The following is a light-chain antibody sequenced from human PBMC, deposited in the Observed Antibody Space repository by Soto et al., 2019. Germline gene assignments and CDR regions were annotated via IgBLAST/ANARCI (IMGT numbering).Light chain of an antibody. Sequence: EIVMTQSPATLSVSPGERATLSCRASQSVGSDLAWYQQKPGQAPRLVIYDVSNRATGVPARFSGSGFGTDFTLTISSLEPEDFAFYYCQQRRSWPSFGPGTKVDIK. V-gene: IGKV3-11*01. CDR3: QQRRSWPS. CDR2: DVS. J-gene: IGKJ3*01. CDR1: QSVGSD.